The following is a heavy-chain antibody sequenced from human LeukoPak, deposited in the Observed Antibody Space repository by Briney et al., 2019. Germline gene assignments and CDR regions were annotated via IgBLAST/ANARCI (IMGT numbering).Heavy chain of an antibody. V-gene: IGHV1-24*01. D-gene: IGHD3-3*01. CDR3: ATIFSWLKYYDFWSGYPPLGY. CDR2: FDPEDGET. J-gene: IGHJ4*02. Sequence: ASVKVSCKVSGYTLTELSMHWVRQAPGKGLEWMGGFDPEDGETIYAQKFQGRVTMTEDTSTDTAYMELSSLRSEDTAVYYCATIFSWLKYYDFWSGYPPLGYWGQGTLVTVSS. CDR1: GYTLTELS.